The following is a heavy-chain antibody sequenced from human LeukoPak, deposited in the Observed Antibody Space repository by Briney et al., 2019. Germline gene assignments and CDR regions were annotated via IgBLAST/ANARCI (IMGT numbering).Heavy chain of an antibody. D-gene: IGHD3-22*01. J-gene: IGHJ6*03. V-gene: IGHV3-66*01. Sequence: GGSLRLSCAASGFTVSSNYMSWVRQAPGKGLEWVSVIYSGGSTYYADSVKGRFTISRDNSKNTLYLQMNSLRAEDTAVYYCARDPYYYDSSGYPYYYYMDVWGKGTTVTVSS. CDR3: ARDPYYYDSSGYPYYYYMDV. CDR2: IYSGGST. CDR1: GFTVSSNY.